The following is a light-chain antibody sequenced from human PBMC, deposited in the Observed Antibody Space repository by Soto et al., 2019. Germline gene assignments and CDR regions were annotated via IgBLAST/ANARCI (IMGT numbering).Light chain of an antibody. CDR1: SGDVGRYNF. J-gene: IGLJ2*01. Sequence: QSALTQPASVSGSPGQSVTISCSGTSGDVGRYNFVSWYRQDPGKAPKLMISEVSIRPSGVSNRFSGSKSGNTASLTISGLQAEDEADYYCSSYTSSSHVVFGGGTQLTVL. CDR3: SSYTSSSHVV. CDR2: EVS. V-gene: IGLV2-14*01.